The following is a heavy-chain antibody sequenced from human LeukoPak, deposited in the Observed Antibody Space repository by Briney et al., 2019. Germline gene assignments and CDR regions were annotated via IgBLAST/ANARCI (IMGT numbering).Heavy chain of an antibody. CDR1: GGTFSSYA. CDR3: ASMGTYCSSTSCSNSP. Sequence: ASVKVSCKASGGTFSSYAISWVRQAPGQGLEWMGGTIPIFGTANYAQKFQGRVTITADESTSTAYMELSSLRSEDTAVYYCASMGTYCSSTSCSNSPWGQGTLVTVSS. J-gene: IGHJ5*02. D-gene: IGHD2-2*01. CDR2: TIPIFGTA. V-gene: IGHV1-69*13.